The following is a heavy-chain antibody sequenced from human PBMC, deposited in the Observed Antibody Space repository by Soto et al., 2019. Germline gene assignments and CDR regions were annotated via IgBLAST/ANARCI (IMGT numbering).Heavy chain of an antibody. V-gene: IGHV3-48*01. CDR1: GFTFSNFA. CDR3: ARDVAGIFFSTQYQWFDP. Sequence: EVHLVESGGGLVQPGGSLRLSCAASGFTFSNFAMNWVRQAAGKGLEWVSYISASGSTMYYADSVKGRFTISRDNVKNSVYLEMDSLRAEDTAVCYCARDVAGIFFSTQYQWFDPWGQGTMVTVSS. D-gene: IGHD6-19*01. CDR2: ISASGSTM. J-gene: IGHJ5*02.